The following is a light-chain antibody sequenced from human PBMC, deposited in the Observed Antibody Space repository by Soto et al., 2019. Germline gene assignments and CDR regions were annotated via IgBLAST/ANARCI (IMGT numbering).Light chain of an antibody. J-gene: IGKJ1*01. Sequence: DIQMTQSPSSLSASVGDRVTITCRASQNIRNYLAWYQQKPGKAPNLLIYAASNLQTGVQSRFSGSGSGTDFTLTISSLEPDDFATYFCQQSYSMHLTFGQGTRVDIK. V-gene: IGKV1-39*01. CDR2: AAS. CDR1: QNIRNY. CDR3: QQSYSMHLT.